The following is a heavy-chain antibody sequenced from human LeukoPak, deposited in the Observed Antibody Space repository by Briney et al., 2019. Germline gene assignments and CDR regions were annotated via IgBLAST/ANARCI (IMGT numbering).Heavy chain of an antibody. D-gene: IGHD1-1*01. CDR2: ISSGSAYR. Sequence: PGGSLRLSCAASRFIFSNYNINWVRQAPGRGLEWVSSISSGSAYRYYGDSVKGRFTISRDNAKNSLYLQMNSLRAEDTAVYYCARGGELDYWGQGTLVTVSS. J-gene: IGHJ4*02. CDR3: ARGGELDY. V-gene: IGHV3-21*01. CDR1: RFIFSNYN.